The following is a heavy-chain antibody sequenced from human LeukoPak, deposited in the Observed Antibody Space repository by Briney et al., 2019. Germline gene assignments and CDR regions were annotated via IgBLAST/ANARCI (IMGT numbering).Heavy chain of an antibody. V-gene: IGHV4-61*02. CDR2: MSSSGIR. CDR3: AKGAGPPWFDP. Sequence: PSETLSLTCAVSNGSISSDTYFSSWVRQPPRKGLEWIGRMSSSGIRPYRPSLKSRVTISIDTSRNQFSMNPNSVAPADTAVYYCAKGAGPPWFDPWGQGTLVTVSS. J-gene: IGHJ5*02. D-gene: IGHD6-19*01. CDR1: NGSISSDTYF.